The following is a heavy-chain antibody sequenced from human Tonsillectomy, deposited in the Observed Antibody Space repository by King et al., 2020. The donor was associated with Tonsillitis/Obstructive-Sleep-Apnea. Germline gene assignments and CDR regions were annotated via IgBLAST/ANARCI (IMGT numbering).Heavy chain of an antibody. CDR1: GFTFTNYA. CDR3: ARDLMSGDWNDPLGYFDY. V-gene: IGHV3-30*04. Sequence: VQLVESGGGVVQPGRSLRLSCAASGFTFTNYAMHWVRQAPGKGLEWVAIISYDGSEKYYADSVKGRFTISRDNSKNKRYVQMNSLSTDDTAVYYCARDLMSGDWNDPLGYFDYWGQGTLVTVSS. CDR2: ISYDGSEK. J-gene: IGHJ4*02. D-gene: IGHD1-1*01.